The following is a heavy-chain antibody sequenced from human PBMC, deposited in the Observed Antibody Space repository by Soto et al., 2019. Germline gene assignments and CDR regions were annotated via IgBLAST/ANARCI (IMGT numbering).Heavy chain of an antibody. Sequence: GESLKISCKGSGYSFTSYWIGWVRQMPGKGLEWMGIIYPGDSDTRYSPSFQGQVTISADKSISTAYLQWSSLKASDTAMYYCARWYYYDSSGYYSAYYYGMDVWGQGTTVTVS. V-gene: IGHV5-51*01. D-gene: IGHD3-22*01. CDR3: ARWYYYDSSGYYSAYYYGMDV. J-gene: IGHJ6*02. CDR1: GYSFTSYW. CDR2: IYPGDSDT.